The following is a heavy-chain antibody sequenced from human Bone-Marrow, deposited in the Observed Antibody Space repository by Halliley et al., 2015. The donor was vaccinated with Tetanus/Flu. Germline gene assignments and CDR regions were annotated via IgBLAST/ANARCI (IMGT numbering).Heavy chain of an antibody. Sequence: IASTGGIIYYAEAGKGRFTISRDNSKNTLYLQMNSLRADDTAVYYCAKDLTGNYLAYFDFWGQGTLVTVSS. D-gene: IGHD1-7*01. J-gene: IGHJ4*02. CDR3: AKDLTGNYLAYFDF. CDR2: IASTGGII. V-gene: IGHV3-30*18.